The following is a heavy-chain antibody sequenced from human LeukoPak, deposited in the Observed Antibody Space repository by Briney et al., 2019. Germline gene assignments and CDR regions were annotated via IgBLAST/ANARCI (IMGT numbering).Heavy chain of an antibody. CDR1: GDTFTSYA. J-gene: IGHJ3*02. D-gene: IGHD3-10*01. CDR3: ASTIWFGPNAFDI. V-gene: IGHV1-3*03. CDR2: INAGNGDT. Sequence: ASVKVSCKPSGDTFTSYAMHWVRPAPGQRRGWVGWINAGNGDTNYSQEFQGRVTITRDTSASTAYMELSRLRPEDTAVYYCASTIWFGPNAFDIWGQGTMVTVSS.